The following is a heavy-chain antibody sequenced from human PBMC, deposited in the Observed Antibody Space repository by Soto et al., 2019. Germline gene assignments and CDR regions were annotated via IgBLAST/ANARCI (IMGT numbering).Heavy chain of an antibody. V-gene: IGHV3-48*01. CDR2: ISSITNTI. Sequence: EVQLVESGGGLVQPGGSLRLSCAASGFTFSAYSMNWVRQAPGKGLEWVSYISSITNTIYYADSVQGRFTISRDDAKNSLYLQMASLRAEDTAVYYCARDRRIASAADFYFDSWGQGTLVTVSS. CDR1: GFTFSAYS. CDR3: ARDRRIASAADFYFDS. D-gene: IGHD6-13*01. J-gene: IGHJ4*02.